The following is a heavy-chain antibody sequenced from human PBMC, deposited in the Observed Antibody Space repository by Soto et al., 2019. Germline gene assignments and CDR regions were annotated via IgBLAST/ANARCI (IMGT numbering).Heavy chain of an antibody. D-gene: IGHD6-25*01. CDR3: ARARSDSSRADSFDT. V-gene: IGHV3-53*01. CDR1: GFTVSNTY. CDR2: IYRGLAT. J-gene: IGHJ3*02. Sequence: GGSLRLSCAVSGFTVSNTYMSWVRQAPGKGLEWISVIYRGLATYYADSVKGRFTISRDDSRNTVYLQMNSLTTEDTAVYFCARARSDSSRADSFDTWGQGTMVTVSS.